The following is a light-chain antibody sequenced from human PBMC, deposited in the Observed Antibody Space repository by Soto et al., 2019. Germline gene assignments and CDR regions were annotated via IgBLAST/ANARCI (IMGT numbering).Light chain of an antibody. Sequence: EIVWTQSPGTLSLSPGERATLSCRASQSVSSSYLAWYQQKPGQAPRILIYGESSRATGIPDRLTGSGSGTDFNLTISRLEPEDFAVFYCHKYGSSPQTCGQGTKVDIK. V-gene: IGKV3-20*01. CDR3: HKYGSSPQT. CDR1: QSVSSSY. J-gene: IGKJ1*01. CDR2: GES.